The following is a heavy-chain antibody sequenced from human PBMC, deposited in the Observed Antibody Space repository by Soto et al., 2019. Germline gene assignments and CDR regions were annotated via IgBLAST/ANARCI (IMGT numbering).Heavy chain of an antibody. D-gene: IGHD5-18*01. CDR2: IYSGGST. CDR1: GFTVSINY. Sequence: GGSRRLPCVASGFTVSINYMRWVRQAPGKGLEWVSFIYSGGSTSYADSVKGRFTISRDNSNNTLYLQMNSLRADDTAVYYCARLVDTAKVDWFDPWGQGTLVTVSS. V-gene: IGHV3-53*01. CDR3: ARLVDTAKVDWFDP. J-gene: IGHJ5*02.